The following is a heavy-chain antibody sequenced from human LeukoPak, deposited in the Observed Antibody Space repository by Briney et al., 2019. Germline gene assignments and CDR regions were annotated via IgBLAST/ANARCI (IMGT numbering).Heavy chain of an antibody. CDR3: ARAIAAAAPFDY. J-gene: IGHJ4*02. Sequence: SDTLSLTCAVSGYSISSGYYRGWIRQPPGKGLEWIGSIYHSGSTYYNPSLKSRVTISVDTSKNQFSLKLSSVTAADTAVYYCARAIAAAAPFDYWGQGTLVTVSS. V-gene: IGHV4-38-2*01. CDR1: GYSISSGYY. D-gene: IGHD6-13*01. CDR2: IYHSGST.